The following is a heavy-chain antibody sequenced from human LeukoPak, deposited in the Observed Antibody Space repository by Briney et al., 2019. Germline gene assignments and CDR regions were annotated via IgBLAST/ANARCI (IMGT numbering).Heavy chain of an antibody. CDR1: GFSFSSYA. D-gene: IGHD6-13*01. CDR2: ISYNGGKK. J-gene: IGHJ4*02. CDR3: ASSRRRYSSSSPFDY. Sequence: PGGSLRLSCAASGFSFSSYAIHWVRQAPGKGLEWVALISYNGGKKDYADSVKGRFTISRDNSKNTLYLQMNSLRAEDTAVYYCASSRRRYSSSSPFDYWGQGTLVTVSS. V-gene: IGHV3-30*04.